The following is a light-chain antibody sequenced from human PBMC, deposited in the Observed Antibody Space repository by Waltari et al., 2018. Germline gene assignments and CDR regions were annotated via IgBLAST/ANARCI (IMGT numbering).Light chain of an antibody. CDR3: QKYASLPAT. J-gene: IGKJ1*01. Sequence: ELVLPQSPGTLSLSPGERATLSFRASQSVGKYLAWYQQRPGQAPRLLLYHASIRATGIPDRFSGSGSGTDFSLTISRLEPEDFAVYYCQKYASLPATFGQGTTVEIK. CDR2: HAS. CDR1: QSVGKY. V-gene: IGKV3-20*01.